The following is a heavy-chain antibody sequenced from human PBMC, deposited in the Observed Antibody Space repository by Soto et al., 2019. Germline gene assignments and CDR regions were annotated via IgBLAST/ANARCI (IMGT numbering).Heavy chain of an antibody. CDR1: GGSISSGDYY. CDR2: IYYSGST. CDR3: AREGYYDSSGYYNFDY. J-gene: IGHJ4*02. D-gene: IGHD3-22*01. V-gene: IGHV4-30-4*01. Sequence: PSETLSLTCTVSGGSISSGDYYWSWIRQPPGKGLEWIGYIYYSGSTYYNPSLKSRVTISVDTSKNQFSLKLSSVTAADTAVYYCAREGYYDSSGYYNFDYWGQGTLVTVSS.